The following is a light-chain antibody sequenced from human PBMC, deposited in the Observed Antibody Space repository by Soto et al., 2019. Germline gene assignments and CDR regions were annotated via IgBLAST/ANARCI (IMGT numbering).Light chain of an antibody. CDR2: GAS. V-gene: IGKV1-27*01. Sequence: EIQMTQSPSTLSASAGERVTITCRASQGISNYLAWYQQMPGKVPKVLIYGASTMQSGVPSRFSGSGSGTEFTLTISSLQPEDVATYYCQKYNSVPLTFGGGTKVVIK. CDR3: QKYNSVPLT. J-gene: IGKJ4*01. CDR1: QGISNY.